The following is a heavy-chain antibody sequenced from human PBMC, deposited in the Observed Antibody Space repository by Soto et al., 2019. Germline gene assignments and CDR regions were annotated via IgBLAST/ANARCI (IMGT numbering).Heavy chain of an antibody. J-gene: IGHJ6*02. CDR1: GYTFTSYG. V-gene: IGHV1-18*01. CDR2: ISAYNGNT. Sequence: QVPLVQSGAEVKKPGASVKVSCKASGYTFTSYGISWVRQAPGQGLEWMGWISAYNGNTNYAQKLQGRVTMTTDTSTSTAYMELRSLRSDDTAVYYCAREQLELRIYYYYGMDVWGQGTTVTVSS. D-gene: IGHD1-7*01. CDR3: AREQLELRIYYYYGMDV.